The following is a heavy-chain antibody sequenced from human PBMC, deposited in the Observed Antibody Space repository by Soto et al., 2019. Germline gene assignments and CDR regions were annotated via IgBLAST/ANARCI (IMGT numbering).Heavy chain of an antibody. CDR3: SKAMIGSYDSDAFDV. CDR2: ISYDESTT. Sequence: GGSLRLSCAASGFSFSRYGIRWVRQAPGKGLEWVAVISYDESTTFYADSVKGRFTISRDNSKNTLFLQMDSLRPEDTAVYYCSKAMIGSYDSDAFDVWGQGTMVTVSS. D-gene: IGHD3-22*01. J-gene: IGHJ3*01. CDR1: GFSFSRYG. V-gene: IGHV3-30*18.